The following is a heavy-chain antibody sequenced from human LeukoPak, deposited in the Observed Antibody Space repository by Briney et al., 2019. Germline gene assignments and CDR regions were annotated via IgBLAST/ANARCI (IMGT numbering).Heavy chain of an antibody. V-gene: IGHV3-21*01. Sequence: KTGGSLRLSCAASGFTFSSYSMNWVRRAPGKGLEWVSSISSSSSYIYYADSVKGRFTISRDNAKNSLYLQMNSLRAEDTAVYYCARDMPRKWELPRRPIDYWGQGTLVTVSS. CDR2: ISSSSSYI. J-gene: IGHJ4*02. CDR1: GFTFSSYS. CDR3: ARDMPRKWELPRRPIDY. D-gene: IGHD1-26*01.